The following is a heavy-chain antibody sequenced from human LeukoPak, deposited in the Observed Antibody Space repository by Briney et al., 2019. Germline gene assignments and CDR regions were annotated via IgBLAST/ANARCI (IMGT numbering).Heavy chain of an antibody. D-gene: IGHD3-22*01. CDR1: GGSISSSNW. Sequence: SETLSLTCAVSGGSISSSNWWSWVRQPPGKGLEWIGEIYHSGSTNYNPSLKSRVTMSVDTSKNQFSLKLSSVTAADTAVYYCARDTYYYDSSGYYSFDYWGQGTLVTVSS. CDR2: IYHSGST. J-gene: IGHJ4*02. CDR3: ARDTYYYDSSGYYSFDY. V-gene: IGHV4-4*02.